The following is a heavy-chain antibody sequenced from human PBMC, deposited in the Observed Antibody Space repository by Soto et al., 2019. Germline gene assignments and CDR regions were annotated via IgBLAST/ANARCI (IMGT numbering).Heavy chain of an antibody. CDR1: GFTFRSYG. CDR2: IWYDGTNK. V-gene: IGHV3-33*01. D-gene: IGHD3-22*01. CDR3: ARGYYESSGVMDV. Sequence: QVQLVESGGGVVQPGRSLRLSCAASGFTFRSYGMHWVRQVPGKGLEWVAVIWYDGTNKYYADSVKGRFTISRDNSKNTLYLQMNSLRAEDTAVYYCARGYYESSGVMDVWGQGTTVTVSS. J-gene: IGHJ6*02.